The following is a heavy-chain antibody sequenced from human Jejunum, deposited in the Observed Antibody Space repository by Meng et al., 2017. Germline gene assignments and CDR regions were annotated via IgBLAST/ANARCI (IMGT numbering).Heavy chain of an antibody. CDR3: AKPFRRDSGIYTDAFDV. V-gene: IGHV4-39*07. J-gene: IGHJ3*01. D-gene: IGHD1-26*01. CDR2: IYESGST. Sequence: GSLRLSCTVSGGSVSSSSYFWSWIRQPPGTGLEWVGSIYESGSTYHNQSLKGRATISVDTSKNKFSLRLNSLTAADTAVYYCAKPFRRDSGIYTDAFDVWGQGTVVTVSS. CDR1: GGSVSSSSYF.